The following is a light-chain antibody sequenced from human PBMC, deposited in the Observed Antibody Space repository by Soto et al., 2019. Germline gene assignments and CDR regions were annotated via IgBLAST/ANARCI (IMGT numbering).Light chain of an antibody. Sequence: DIVITYSPNTLSCSRRERAALSCRASQSISSNYLAWYQQKPGQSPRLLIYGASSRATGIPDRFSGRGSGTDFTLTISRLEPEDFAVYFCQQYGTSPRTFGQGTKVDI. CDR2: GAS. V-gene: IGKV3-20*01. CDR3: QQYGTSPRT. J-gene: IGKJ1*01. CDR1: QSISSNY.